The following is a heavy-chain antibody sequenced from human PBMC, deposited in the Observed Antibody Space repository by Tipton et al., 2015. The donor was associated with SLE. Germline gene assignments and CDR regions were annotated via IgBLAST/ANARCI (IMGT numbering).Heavy chain of an antibody. J-gene: IGHJ5*02. CDR2: IYTSGST. CDR1: GGSISSCSYY. D-gene: IGHD6-13*01. V-gene: IGHV4-61*09. CDR3: AISAGRWFDP. Sequence: TLSLTCTVSGGSISSCSYYWSWIREPAGKGLEWIGHIYTSGSTNYNPSLKSRVTISVDTSKNQFSLKLSSVTAADTAVYYCAISAGRWFDPWGQGTLVTVSS.